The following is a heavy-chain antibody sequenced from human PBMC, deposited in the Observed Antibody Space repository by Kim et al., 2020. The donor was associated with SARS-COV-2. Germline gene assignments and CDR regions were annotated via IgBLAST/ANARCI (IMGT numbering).Heavy chain of an antibody. CDR2: ISGDGGST. CDR3: AKDINPRQFWFGESVGY. V-gene: IGHV3-43*02. Sequence: GGSLRLSCAASGFTFDDYAMHWVRQAPGKGLEWVSLISGDGGSTYYADSVKGRFTISRDNSKNSLYLQMNSLRTEDTALYYCAKDINPRQFWFGESVGYWGQGTLVTVSS. CDR1: GFTFDDYA. J-gene: IGHJ4*02. D-gene: IGHD3-10*01.